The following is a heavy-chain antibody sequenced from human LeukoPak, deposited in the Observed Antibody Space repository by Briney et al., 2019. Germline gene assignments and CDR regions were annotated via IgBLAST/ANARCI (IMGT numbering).Heavy chain of an antibody. CDR1: GGSFSGYY. Sequence: SETLSLTCAVYGGSFSGYYWSWIRQPPGKGLEWIGEINHGGSTNYNPSLKSRVTISVDTSKNQFSLKLSSVTAADTAVYYCARGREYGDYSGVYYYYGMDVWGQGTTVTVSS. J-gene: IGHJ6*02. CDR2: INHGGST. D-gene: IGHD4-17*01. CDR3: ARGREYGDYSGVYYYYGMDV. V-gene: IGHV4-34*01.